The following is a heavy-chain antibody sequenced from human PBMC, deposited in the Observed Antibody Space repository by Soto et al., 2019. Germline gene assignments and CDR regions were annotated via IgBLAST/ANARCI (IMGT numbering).Heavy chain of an antibody. CDR3: ARRATGGMDV. Sequence: QVQLVQSGAEVKKPGASVKVSCKASGYTFSTYGISCVRQAPGQGLEWMGWINAYNGDTKYTERLQGRVTMTTDTSTSTAYMELRSLGSDDTAVYYCARRATGGMDVWGQGTTVTVFS. D-gene: IGHD5-12*01. CDR1: GYTFSTYG. CDR2: INAYNGDT. J-gene: IGHJ6*02. V-gene: IGHV1-18*01.